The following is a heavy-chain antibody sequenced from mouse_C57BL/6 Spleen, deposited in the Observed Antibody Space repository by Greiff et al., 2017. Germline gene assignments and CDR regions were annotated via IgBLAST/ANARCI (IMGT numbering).Heavy chain of an antibody. CDR2: INPNNGGT. Sequence: VQLQQSGPELVKPGASVKISCKASGYTFTDYYMNWVKQSHGKSLEWIGDINPNNGGTSYNQKFKGKATLTVDKSSSTAYMELRSLTSEDSAVYYCASGGYSNYVDYFDYWGQGTTLTVSS. V-gene: IGHV1-26*01. J-gene: IGHJ2*01. CDR3: ASGGYSNYVDYFDY. CDR1: GYTFTDYY. D-gene: IGHD2-5*01.